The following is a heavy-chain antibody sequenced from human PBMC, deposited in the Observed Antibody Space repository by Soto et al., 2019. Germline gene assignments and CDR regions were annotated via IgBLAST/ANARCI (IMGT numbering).Heavy chain of an antibody. CDR1: GFTFSSYE. CDR3: ARVPGSSYAFDI. J-gene: IGHJ3*02. D-gene: IGHD1-26*01. V-gene: IGHV3-48*03. Sequence: GGSLRLSCAASGFTFSSYEMNWVRQAPGKGLEWVSYISSSGSTIYYADSVKGRFTISRDNAKNSLYLQMNSLRAEDTAVYYCARVPGSSYAFDIWGQGTMVTVSS. CDR2: ISSSGSTI.